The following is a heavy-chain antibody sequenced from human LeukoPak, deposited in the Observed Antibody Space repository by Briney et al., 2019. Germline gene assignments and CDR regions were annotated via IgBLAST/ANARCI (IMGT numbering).Heavy chain of an antibody. D-gene: IGHD3-10*01. Sequence: PGGSLRLSCAASGFTFSSYSMNWVRQAPGKGLEWVSSISSSSSYIYYADSVTGRFTISRDNAKNSLYLQMNSLRAEDTAVYYCARDLWFGEGDYWGQGTLVTVSS. J-gene: IGHJ4*02. CDR2: ISSSSSYI. V-gene: IGHV3-21*01. CDR3: ARDLWFGEGDY. CDR1: GFTFSSYS.